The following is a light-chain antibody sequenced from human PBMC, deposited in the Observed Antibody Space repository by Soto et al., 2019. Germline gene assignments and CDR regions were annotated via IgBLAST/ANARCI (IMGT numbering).Light chain of an antibody. V-gene: IGKV3-20*01. CDR1: QSVSNNY. J-gene: IGKJ1*01. CDR2: GAS. CDR3: QQYGSSGT. Sequence: DIVLTQSPGTLSLSPGERATLSCRASQSVSNNYLAWYQQKPGQAPRPLIYGASNRATGIPDRFSGSGSGTDFTLTISRLEPEDFAVYYCQQYGSSGTFGQGTKVDI.